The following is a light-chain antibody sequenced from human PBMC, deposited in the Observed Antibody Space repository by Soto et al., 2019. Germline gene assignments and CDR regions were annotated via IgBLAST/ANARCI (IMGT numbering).Light chain of an antibody. Sequence: EIVMTQSPATLSVSPGERATLSCRASQSVSSRLAWYQQKPGQAPRLLIYGASTRATGVPARFSGRGSGTEFTLTISSLQSEDFAVYYCQQYTNWPPNTFGQGTRLEIK. CDR2: GAS. CDR3: QQYTNWPPNT. J-gene: IGKJ5*01. V-gene: IGKV3-15*01. CDR1: QSVSSR.